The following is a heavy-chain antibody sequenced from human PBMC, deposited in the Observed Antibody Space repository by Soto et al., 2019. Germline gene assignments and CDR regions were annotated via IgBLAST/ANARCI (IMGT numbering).Heavy chain of an antibody. CDR1: GFTFSSYG. D-gene: IGHD6-13*01. Sequence: QVQLVESGGGVVQPGRSLRLSCAASGFTFSSYGMQRVRQAPGKGLEWVAVISSDGSNKYYADSVKGRFTISRDNSKNPLYLQMSSLRAEDTAVYYCAKDRCVLRPQSSCFDCWGQGTLVTVSS. J-gene: IGHJ4*02. CDR3: AKDRCVLRPQSSCFDC. CDR2: ISSDGSNK. V-gene: IGHV3-30*18.